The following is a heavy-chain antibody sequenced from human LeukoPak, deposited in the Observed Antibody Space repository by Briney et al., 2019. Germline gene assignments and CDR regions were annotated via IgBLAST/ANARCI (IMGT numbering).Heavy chain of an antibody. CDR1: GFTFSSYA. CDR2: ISYDGSNK. Sequence: PGRSLRLSCAASGFTFSSYAMHWVRQAPGKGLEWVAVISYDGSNKYYADSVKGRFTISRGNSKNTLYLQMNSLRAEDTAVYYCARESITVPTYYYGMDVWGQGTTVTVSS. CDR3: ARESITVPTYYYGMDV. J-gene: IGHJ6*02. D-gene: IGHD4-17*01. V-gene: IGHV3-30*04.